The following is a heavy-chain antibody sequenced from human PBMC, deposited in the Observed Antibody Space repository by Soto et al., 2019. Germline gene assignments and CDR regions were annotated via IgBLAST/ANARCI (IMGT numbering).Heavy chain of an antibody. Sequence: GGSLRLSCAASGFTFSSYAMSWVRQAPGKGPEWVSAISGSGGSTYYADSVKGRFTISRDNSKNTLYLQMNSLRTEDTAVYYCAKMPGWYNNFDYWGQGTLVTVSS. D-gene: IGHD1-1*01. CDR1: GFTFSSYA. CDR2: ISGSGGST. J-gene: IGHJ4*02. CDR3: AKMPGWYNNFDY. V-gene: IGHV3-23*01.